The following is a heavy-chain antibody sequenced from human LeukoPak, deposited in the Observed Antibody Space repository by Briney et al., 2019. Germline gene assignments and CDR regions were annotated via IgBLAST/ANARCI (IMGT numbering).Heavy chain of an antibody. CDR1: GGSFSGYY. V-gene: IGHV4-34*01. CDR2: INHSGST. Sequence: SETLSLTCAVYGGSFSGYYWSWIRQPPGKGLEWIGEINHSGSTNYDPSLKSRVTISVDTSKNQFSLRLSSVTAADTAVYYCARGRSGGYGYAFDIWGQGTMVTASS. D-gene: IGHD3-10*01. CDR3: ARGRSGGYGYAFDI. J-gene: IGHJ3*02.